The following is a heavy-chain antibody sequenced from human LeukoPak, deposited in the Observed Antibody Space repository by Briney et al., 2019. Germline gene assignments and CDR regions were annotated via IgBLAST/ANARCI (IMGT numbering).Heavy chain of an antibody. CDR1: GFTFSTYW. D-gene: IGHD3-10*01. Sequence: GESLRLSRAASGFTFSTYWMTWVRQAPGTRLEWVANIDADGSGKYNVDSVRGRFTISRDNAKNSLYLQMNSLRAEDTAVYFCRCGSWRSSFDYWGQGTLVTVSS. V-gene: IGHV3-7*02. CDR3: RCGSWRSSFDY. J-gene: IGHJ4*02. CDR2: IDADGSGK.